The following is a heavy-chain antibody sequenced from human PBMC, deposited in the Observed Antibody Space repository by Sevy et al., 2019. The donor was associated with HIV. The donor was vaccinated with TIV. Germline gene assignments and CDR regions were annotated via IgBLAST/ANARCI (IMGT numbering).Heavy chain of an antibody. D-gene: IGHD6-19*01. J-gene: IGHJ3*01. CDR3: VFVWRXTVAXGXDX. CDR1: GXXXKGYY. Sequence: ASVKVSCXSSGXXXKGYYIHWVXXAXGQGLEWMGWINPNTGASKYAQKFQGRVTMTRDTSISTAYMELRGLRSDDTSMYYCVFVWRXTVAXGXDXXXQGTMVTVSS. V-gene: IGHV1-2*02. CDR2: INPNTGAS.